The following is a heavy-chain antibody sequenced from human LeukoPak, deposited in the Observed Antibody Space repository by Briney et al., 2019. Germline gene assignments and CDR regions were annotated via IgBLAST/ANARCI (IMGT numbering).Heavy chain of an antibody. J-gene: IGHJ4*02. CDR3: ARGGWSNDY. D-gene: IGHD6-19*01. CDR2: IYYTGSA. CDR1: GGSINNYY. Sequence: KTSETLSLTCTVSGGSINNYYWSWIRQPPGKGLESIGYIYYTGSATYNPSLQSRVTMSVDTSKNQLSLRLTSVTAADTAVYYCARGGWSNDYWGQGSLVTVSS. V-gene: IGHV4-59*12.